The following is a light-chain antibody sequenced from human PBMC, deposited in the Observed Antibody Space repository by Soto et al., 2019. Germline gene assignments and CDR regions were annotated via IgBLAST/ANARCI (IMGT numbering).Light chain of an antibody. CDR3: QQYGSSPLT. J-gene: IGKJ4*01. CDR1: QSVGSNY. V-gene: IGKV3-20*01. CDR2: GAP. Sequence: EIVWTQFPGTLCLSPGERATLSCSSSQSVGSNYFAWSQQRPGQPPNLLIFGAPHRAPDIPDRFSGSGSGTDFTLTISRLEPEDFAVYYCQQYGSSPLTFGGGTKVDIK.